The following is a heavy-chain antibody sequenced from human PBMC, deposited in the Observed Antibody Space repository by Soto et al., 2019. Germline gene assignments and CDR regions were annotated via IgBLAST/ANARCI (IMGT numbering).Heavy chain of an antibody. D-gene: IGHD2-8*01. CDR2: TRNKANSYTT. V-gene: IGHV3-72*01. J-gene: IGHJ6*02. Sequence: EVQLVESGGGLVQPGGSLRLSCAASGFTFSDHYMDWVRQAPGKGLEWVGRTRNKANSYTTEYAASVKGRFTISRDDSKNSLYLQMNSLKTEDTAVYYCAREKGYCTNGVCYGYYYYCMDVWGQGTTVTVSS. CDR1: GFTFSDHY. CDR3: AREKGYCTNGVCYGYYYYCMDV.